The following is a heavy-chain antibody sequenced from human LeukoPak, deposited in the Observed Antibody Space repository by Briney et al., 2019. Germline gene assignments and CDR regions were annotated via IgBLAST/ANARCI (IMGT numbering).Heavy chain of an antibody. CDR2: IKSKADGETT. D-gene: IGHD4/OR15-4a*01. V-gene: IGHV3-15*01. CDR1: RFTFSNTW. Sequence: GGSLRLSCAASRFTFSNTWMNWVRQAPGKGLEWVGRIKSKADGETTDYAAPVKGRFTISRDDSNNMVYLQMNSLKIEDTAVYYCAIDEPNYAPYDFDYWGQGTLVTVSS. CDR3: AIDEPNYAPYDFDY. J-gene: IGHJ4*02.